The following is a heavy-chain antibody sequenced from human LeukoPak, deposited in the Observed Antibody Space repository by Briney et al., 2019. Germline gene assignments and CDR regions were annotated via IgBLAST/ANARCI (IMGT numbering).Heavy chain of an antibody. V-gene: IGHV7-4-1*02. CDR3: ARVHSSLTYYYGSGSFGLGVGQDHNWFDP. D-gene: IGHD3-10*01. J-gene: IGHJ5*02. CDR1: GYTFTSYA. CDR2: INTNTGNP. Sequence: ASVKVSCKASGYTFTSYAMNWVRQAPGQGLEWMGWINTNTGNPTYAQGFTGRFVFSLDTSVSTAYLQISSLKAEDTAVYYCARVHSSLTYYYGSGSFGLGVGQDHNWFDPWGQGTLVTVSS.